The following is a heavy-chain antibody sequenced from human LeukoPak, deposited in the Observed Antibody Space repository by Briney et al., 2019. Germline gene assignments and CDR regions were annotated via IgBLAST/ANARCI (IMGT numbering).Heavy chain of an antibody. CDR2: IYYSGST. D-gene: IGHD4-17*01. J-gene: IGHJ4*02. V-gene: IGHV4-59*01. CDR3: ARGYGYGDYAIDY. CDR1: GGSISSYY. Sequence: SETLSLTCTVSGGSISSYYWSWIRQPPGKGLEWIGYIYYSGSTNYNPSLESRVTISVDTSKNQFSLKLSSVTAADTAVYYCARGYGYGDYAIDYWGQGTLVTVSS.